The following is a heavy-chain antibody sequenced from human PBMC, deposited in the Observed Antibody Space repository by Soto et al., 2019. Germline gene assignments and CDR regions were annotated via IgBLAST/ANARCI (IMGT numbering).Heavy chain of an antibody. CDR2: IIPIFGTA. J-gene: IGHJ4*02. D-gene: IGHD3-10*01. CDR1: GGTFSSYA. V-gene: IGHV1-69*01. CDR3: AKKVNSGSGSQFFDY. Sequence: QVQPVQSGAEVKKPGSSVKVSCKASGGTFSSYAISWVRQAPGQGLEWMGGIIPIFGTANYAQKFQGRVTITADESTSTAYMELSSLRSEDTAVYYCAKKVNSGSGSQFFDYWGQGTLVTVSS.